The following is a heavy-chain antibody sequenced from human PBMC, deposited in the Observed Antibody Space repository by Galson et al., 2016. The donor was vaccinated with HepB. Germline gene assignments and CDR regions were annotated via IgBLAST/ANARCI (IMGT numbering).Heavy chain of an antibody. V-gene: IGHV1-18*01. Sequence: SVKVSCKASGYTFTSFGITWVRQAPGQGLEWMGWISAYNGYTNYAQKLQGRDTMTTHTSTSTVYMELRSLRSADTAVYYCARGGGGTYFENYYYGMDVWGQGTTVTVSS. CDR1: GYTFTSFG. CDR2: ISAYNGYT. J-gene: IGHJ6*02. D-gene: IGHD3-22*01. CDR3: ARGGGGTYFENYYYGMDV.